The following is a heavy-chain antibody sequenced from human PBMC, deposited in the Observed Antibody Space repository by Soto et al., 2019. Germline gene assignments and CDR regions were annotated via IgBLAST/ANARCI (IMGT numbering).Heavy chain of an antibody. CDR3: AKDYSSVTTDPLSVVMFDY. J-gene: IGHJ4*02. D-gene: IGHD4-17*01. CDR1: GFTFSSYA. Sequence: GGSLRLSCAASGFTFSSYAMSWVRQAPGKGLEWVSIITSDGRTYYAESVKGRFTISRDNFKNTVYLDKNSLRAQNTGVYYCAKDYSSVTTDPLSVVMFDYWGQGALVTVSS. V-gene: IGHV3-23*01. CDR2: IITSDGRT.